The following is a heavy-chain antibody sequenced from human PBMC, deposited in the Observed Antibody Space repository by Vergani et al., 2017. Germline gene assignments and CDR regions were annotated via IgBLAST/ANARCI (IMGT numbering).Heavy chain of an antibody. CDR3: AGGIAVAGTAVDY. V-gene: IGHV4-39*07. J-gene: IGHJ4*02. Sequence: QLQLQESGPGLVKPSETLSLTCTVSGGSISSSSYYWGWIRQPPGKGLEWIGSIYYSGSTYYNPSLKSRVTISVDTSKKQFYLKLSSVTAADSAVYYCAGGIAVAGTAVDYWGQGTLVTGSS. CDR1: GGSISSSSYY. D-gene: IGHD6-19*01. CDR2: IYYSGST.